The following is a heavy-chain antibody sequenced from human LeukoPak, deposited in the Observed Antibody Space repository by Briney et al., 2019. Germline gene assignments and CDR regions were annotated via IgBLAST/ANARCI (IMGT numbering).Heavy chain of an antibody. V-gene: IGHV3-30*02. J-gene: IGHJ4*02. CDR3: ARLNGKYCSGGSCYVDY. D-gene: IGHD2-15*01. CDR1: GFSFSSYG. CDR2: IRHDGSNI. Sequence: GGSLRLSCAASGFSFSSYGMHWVRQAPGKGLEWVAFIRHDGSNINYADSVKGRFTISRDNSKNTLYLQMNSLRAEDTAVYYCARLNGKYCSGGSCYVDYWGQGTLVTVSS.